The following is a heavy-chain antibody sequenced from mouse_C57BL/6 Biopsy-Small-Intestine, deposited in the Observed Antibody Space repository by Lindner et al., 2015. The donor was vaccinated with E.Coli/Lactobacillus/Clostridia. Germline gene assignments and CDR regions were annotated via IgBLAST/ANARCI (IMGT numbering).Heavy chain of an antibody. Sequence: EVQLQEVWGRLSEAWRVPELSCAASGFTFSDYGMHWVRQAPEKGLEWVAYISSGSSTIYYADTVKGRFTISRDNAKNTLFLQMTSLRSEDTAMYYCARTYYSNYEDAMDYWGQGTSVTVSS. D-gene: IGHD2-5*01. V-gene: IGHV5-17*01. J-gene: IGHJ4*01. CDR1: GFTFSDYG. CDR2: ISSGSSTI. CDR3: ARTYYSNYEDAMDY.